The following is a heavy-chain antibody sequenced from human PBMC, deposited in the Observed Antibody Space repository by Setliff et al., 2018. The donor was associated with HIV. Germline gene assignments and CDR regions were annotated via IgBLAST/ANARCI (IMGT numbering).Heavy chain of an antibody. CDR1: GYNFASHW. CDR2: VYPDDSDS. J-gene: IGHJ4*02. Sequence: GASLKISCRGSGYNFASHWIAWVRQMPGKGLEWMGIVYPDDSDSRYSPSFQGQVTIAADKSISTAYLQWSSLKASDTAMYFCARHLQYYYAMNGYPRGYFDHWGQGTLVTVSS. V-gene: IGHV5-51*01. D-gene: IGHD3-22*01. CDR3: ARHLQYYYAMNGYPRGYFDH.